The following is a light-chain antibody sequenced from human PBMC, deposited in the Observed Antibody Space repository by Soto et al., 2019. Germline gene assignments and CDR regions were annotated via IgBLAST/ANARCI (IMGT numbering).Light chain of an antibody. CDR3: SSYTSSSTRV. CDR2: DVS. Sequence: QSALAQPASLSGSPGQSITISCTGTSSDVGDYNYVSWYQQHPGKAPKLMIFDVSNRPSGVSNRFSGSKSGNTASLTISGLQAEDEADYYCSSYTSSSTRVFGTGTKVTVL. J-gene: IGLJ1*01. V-gene: IGLV2-14*01. CDR1: SSDVGDYNY.